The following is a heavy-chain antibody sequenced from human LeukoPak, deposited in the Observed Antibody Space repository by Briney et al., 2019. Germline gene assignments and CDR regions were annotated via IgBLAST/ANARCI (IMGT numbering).Heavy chain of an antibody. CDR3: AREGAYGSNYVFDY. CDR1: GFTFSSYA. J-gene: IGHJ4*02. CDR2: ISYDGSNK. Sequence: PGGSLRLSCAASGFTFSSYAMHWVRQAPGKGLEWVAVISYDGSNKYYADSVKGRFTISRDNSKNTLYLQMNSLRAEDTAVYYCAREGAYGSNYVFDYWGQGTLVTVSS. D-gene: IGHD4-11*01. V-gene: IGHV3-30-3*01.